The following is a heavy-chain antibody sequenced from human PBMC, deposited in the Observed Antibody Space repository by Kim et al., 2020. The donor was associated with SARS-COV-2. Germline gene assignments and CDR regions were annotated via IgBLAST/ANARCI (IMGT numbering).Heavy chain of an antibody. J-gene: IGHJ4*02. Sequence: GGSLRLSCAASGFTFSSYSMIWVRQAPGKGLEWVSYISSSSSTIYYADSLKGRFTISRDNAKNSLYLQMNSPRAEDTAVYYCASLNDYFDYWGQGTLVTV. CDR1: GFTFSSYS. CDR3: ASLNDYFDY. CDR2: ISSSSSTI. V-gene: IGHV3-48*01.